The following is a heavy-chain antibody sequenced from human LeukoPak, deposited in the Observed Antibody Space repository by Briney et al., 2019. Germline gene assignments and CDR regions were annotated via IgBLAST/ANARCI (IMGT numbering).Heavy chain of an antibody. CDR1: GGSISSGSYY. Sequence: SQTLSLTCTVSGGSISSGSYYWSWIRQPAGKGLEWIGRIYTSGSTNYNPSLKSRVTMSVDTSKNQFSLKLSSVTAADTAVYYCARDDGIVVAPDAFDIWGQGTMVTGSS. CDR3: ARDDGIVVAPDAFDI. V-gene: IGHV4-61*02. J-gene: IGHJ3*02. D-gene: IGHD3-22*01. CDR2: IYTSGST.